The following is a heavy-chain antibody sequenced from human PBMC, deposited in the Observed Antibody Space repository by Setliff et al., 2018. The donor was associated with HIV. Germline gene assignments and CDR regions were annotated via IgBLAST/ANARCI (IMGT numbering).Heavy chain of an antibody. J-gene: IGHJ6*03. CDR2: INYKGSS. CDR1: GFTFDDNA. V-gene: IGHV4-34*01. CDR3: ARVASYYYGSRGSNFKYFYYYMDV. Sequence: GSLRLSCTASGFTFDDNAVTWIRQSPGKGLEWIGEINYKGSSIYNPSLRSRVTISVDTSKNQFSLKLSSVTAADTATYYCARVASYYYGSRGSNFKYFYYYMDVWGKGITVTVSS. D-gene: IGHD3-22*01.